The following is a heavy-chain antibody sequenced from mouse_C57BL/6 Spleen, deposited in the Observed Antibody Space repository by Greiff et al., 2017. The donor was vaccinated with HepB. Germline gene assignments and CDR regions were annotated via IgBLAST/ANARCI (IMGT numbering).Heavy chain of an antibody. CDR1: GYTFTDHT. J-gene: IGHJ4*01. D-gene: IGHD2-4*01. Sequence: LVKPGASVKISCKVSGYTFTDHTIHWMKQRPEQGLEWIGYIYPRDGSTKYNEKFKGKATLTADKSSSTAYMQLNSLTSEDSAVYFCARGPIYYDYDEAMDYWGQGTSVTVSS. V-gene: IGHV1-78*01. CDR3: ARGPIYYDYDEAMDY. CDR2: IYPRDGST.